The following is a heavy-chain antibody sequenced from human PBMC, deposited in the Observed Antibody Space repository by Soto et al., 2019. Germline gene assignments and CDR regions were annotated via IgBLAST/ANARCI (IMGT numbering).Heavy chain of an antibody. CDR3: ARGAITSYSEDV. CDR1: GFTFIDYW. V-gene: IGHV3-74*01. D-gene: IGHD2-15*01. CDR2: IKRDGSTT. J-gene: IGHJ6*04. Sequence: GGSLRLSCAASGFTFIDYWMHWVLQAPGKGLEWVSRIKRDGSTTNYADSVKGRFTISRDNAKNTLYLEMNSLRVEDTADYYCARGAITSYSEDVWGKGTTVTDXS.